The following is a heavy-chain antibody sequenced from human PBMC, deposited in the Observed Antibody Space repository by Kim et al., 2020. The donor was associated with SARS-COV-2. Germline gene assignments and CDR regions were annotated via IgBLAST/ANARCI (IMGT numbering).Heavy chain of an antibody. V-gene: IGHV3-33*01. CDR3: AGDPDIVVATLDY. Sequence: YADSGKGRFTISRDNSKNTLYLQMNSLRAEDTAVYYCAGDPDIVVATLDYWGQGTLVTVSS. D-gene: IGHD2-2*01. J-gene: IGHJ4*02.